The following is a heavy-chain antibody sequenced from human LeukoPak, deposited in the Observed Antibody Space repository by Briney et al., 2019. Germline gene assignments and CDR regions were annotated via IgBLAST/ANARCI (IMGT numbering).Heavy chain of an antibody. V-gene: IGHV4-39*01. CDR3: ARHVQDLGIKV. Sequence: PSETLSLTCTVSGASISSSDSYWSWIRQPPGNGLEWIGSIYRSGSTSYDPSLKSRVTVSEDTSKNHFSLRLSSLTAADTAVYYCARHVQDLGIKVWGQGTTVTVSS. CDR2: IYRSGST. J-gene: IGHJ6*02. CDR1: GASISSSDSY.